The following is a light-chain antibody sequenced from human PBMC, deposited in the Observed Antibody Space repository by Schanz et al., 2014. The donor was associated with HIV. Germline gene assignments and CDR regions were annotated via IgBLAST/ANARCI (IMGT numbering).Light chain of an antibody. CDR3: SSYTRNSTVL. V-gene: IGLV2-8*01. Sequence: QSALTQPPSASGSPGQSVTISCTGTSSDVGGYNYVSWYQQHPGKAPKLMIYEVSKRPSGVPDRFSASKSGNTASLTISGLQAEDEADYYCSSYTRNSTVLFGGGTKLTVL. J-gene: IGLJ2*01. CDR1: SSDVGGYNY. CDR2: EVS.